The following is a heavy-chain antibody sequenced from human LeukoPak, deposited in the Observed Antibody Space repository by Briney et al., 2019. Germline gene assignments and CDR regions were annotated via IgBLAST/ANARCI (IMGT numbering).Heavy chain of an antibody. CDR1: GYTFGTHG. CDR2: ISAYNGKT. Sequence: ASVKVSCKASGYTFGTHGISWVRQAPGQGLEWMGWISAYNGKTNYAQKYEGRVTMTTDTSTATAYMELRSLTSDDTAVYYCARDGARISMLRGGLDYWGQGTLVTVSS. D-gene: IGHD2-8*01. CDR3: ARDGARISMLRGGLDY. J-gene: IGHJ4*02. V-gene: IGHV1-18*04.